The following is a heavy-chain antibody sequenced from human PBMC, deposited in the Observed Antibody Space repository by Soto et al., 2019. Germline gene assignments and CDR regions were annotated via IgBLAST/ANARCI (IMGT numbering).Heavy chain of an antibody. CDR3: AKVGERFQYYFDY. J-gene: IGHJ4*02. CDR1: GFTFNHYA. V-gene: IGHV3-23*01. Sequence: EVQLLESGGGLVQPGGSLTLSCAASGFTFNHYAMNWVRQAPGKGLEWVSAISGSGDKTYYADSVKGRFTISRDISKNMVYLQMNSLRADDTAVYYCAKVGERFQYYFDYWGQGTLVTVSS. D-gene: IGHD2-21*01. CDR2: ISGSGDKT.